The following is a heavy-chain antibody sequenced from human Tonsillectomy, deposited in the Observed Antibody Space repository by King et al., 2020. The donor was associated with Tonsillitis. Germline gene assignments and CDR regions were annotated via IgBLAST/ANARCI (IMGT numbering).Heavy chain of an antibody. CDR1: GFDFSSYA. V-gene: IGHV3-30*19. J-gene: IGHJ4*02. D-gene: IGHD6-19*01. CDR2: ISFDASRE. Sequence: QVQLVESGGGVVQPGGSLRLSCASSGFDFSSYAMHWVRQAPGKGLEWVAVISFDASREVYADSVKGRFTISRDNSKNTLYLQMNSLRAEDTAVYYCARERLYTSDWGIDYWGQGSLVSVSS. CDR3: ARERLYTSDWGIDY.